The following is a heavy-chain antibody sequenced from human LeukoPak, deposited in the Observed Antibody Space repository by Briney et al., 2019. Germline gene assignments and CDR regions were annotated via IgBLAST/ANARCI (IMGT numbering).Heavy chain of an antibody. J-gene: IGHJ4*02. V-gene: IGHV3-23*01. Sequence: PGGSLRLSCADSGSTFSTYALSWVRQAPGKGLEWVSAISGNGGSTYYADSVKGRFTISRDNSKSTLYLQMNDLRAEDTALYYCAPSGWPLYYFDYWGQGALVTVSA. CDR3: APSGWPLYYFDY. D-gene: IGHD6-19*01. CDR1: GSTFSTYA. CDR2: ISGNGGST.